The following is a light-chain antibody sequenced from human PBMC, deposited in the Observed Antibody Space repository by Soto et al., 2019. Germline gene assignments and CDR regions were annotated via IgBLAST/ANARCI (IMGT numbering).Light chain of an antibody. V-gene: IGKV3-20*01. CDR1: QSVRSSY. Sequence: EIVLTQSPGTLSLSPGERATLSCRASQSVRSSYLAWYQQKPGQAPRLLIYGASSRATGIPDRFSGSGSGTDFTLTISRLEPEDFAVYYCQHYGISPAFGGWTKVEIK. J-gene: IGKJ4*01. CDR2: GAS. CDR3: QHYGISPA.